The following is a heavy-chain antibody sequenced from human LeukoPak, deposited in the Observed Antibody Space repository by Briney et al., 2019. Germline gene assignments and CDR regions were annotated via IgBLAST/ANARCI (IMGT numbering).Heavy chain of an antibody. CDR1: GGSISSYY. V-gene: IGHV4-59*01. CDR3: ARETYYYDSSGYIYYFDY. CDR2: IYYSGST. D-gene: IGHD3-22*01. J-gene: IGHJ4*02. Sequence: SQTLSLTCTVSGGSISSYYWSWIRQPPGKGLEWIGYIYYSGSTNYNPSLKSRVTISVDTSKNQFSLKLSSVTAADTAVYYCARETYYYDSSGYIYYFDYWGQGTLVTVSS.